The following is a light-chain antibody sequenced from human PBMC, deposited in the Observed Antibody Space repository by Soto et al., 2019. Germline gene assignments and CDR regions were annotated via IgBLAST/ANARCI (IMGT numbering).Light chain of an antibody. CDR1: SSDVGAYNY. CDR2: DVI. V-gene: IGLV2-14*01. J-gene: IGLJ2*01. Sequence: QSALTQPASMSGSPGQSITLSCTGTSSDVGAYNYVSWYQQYPCKAPKLIISDVIHRPSGISDRFSGSKSGNTASLTISGLQAEDEADYYCSSYTSTTTVIFGGGTKVTVL. CDR3: SSYTSTTTVI.